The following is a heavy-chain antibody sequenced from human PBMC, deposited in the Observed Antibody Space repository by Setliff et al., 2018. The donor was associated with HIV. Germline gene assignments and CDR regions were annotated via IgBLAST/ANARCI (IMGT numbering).Heavy chain of an antibody. Sequence: SETLSLTCSVSGGSMTRNYWSWIRQPPGKGLEWIGYIYYSGTTNYNPSLKSRVTFSVDMSKTQVSLKLTSVTAADTAMYFCARVRGDNFWSGSYSLPASDAFDVWGQGTRVTVS. J-gene: IGHJ3*01. CDR3: ARVRGDNFWSGSYSLPASDAFDV. V-gene: IGHV4-59*01. D-gene: IGHD3-3*01. CDR2: IYYSGTT. CDR1: GGSMTRNY.